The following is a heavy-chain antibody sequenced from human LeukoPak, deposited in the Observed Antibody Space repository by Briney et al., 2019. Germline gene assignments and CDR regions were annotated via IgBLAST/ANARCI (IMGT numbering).Heavy chain of an antibody. V-gene: IGHV1-69*13. CDR2: IIPIFGTA. D-gene: IGHD6-13*01. CDR1: GGTFSSYA. Sequence: GTSVKVSCKASGGTFSSYAISWVRQAPGQGLEWMGGIIPIFGTANYAQKFQGRVTITADESTSTAYMELRSLRSDDTAVYYCARAIAAAGTENWFDPWGQGTLVTVSS. J-gene: IGHJ5*02. CDR3: ARAIAAAGTENWFDP.